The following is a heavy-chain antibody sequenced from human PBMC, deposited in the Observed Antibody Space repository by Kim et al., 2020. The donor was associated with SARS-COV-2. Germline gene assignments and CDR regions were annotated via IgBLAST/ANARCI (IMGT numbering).Heavy chain of an antibody. CDR3: AGLGYCSGGSCYYYYGMDV. V-gene: IGHV4-39*01. D-gene: IGHD2-15*01. Sequence: SETLSLTCTVSGGSISSSSYYWGCIRQPPGKGLEWIGSFYYSGSTYYNPSLKSRVTISVDTSKNQFSLKLSSVTAADTALYYCAGLGYCSGGSCYYYYGMDVWGQGTTVTVSS. CDR2: FYYSGST. CDR1: GGSISSSSYY. J-gene: IGHJ6*02.